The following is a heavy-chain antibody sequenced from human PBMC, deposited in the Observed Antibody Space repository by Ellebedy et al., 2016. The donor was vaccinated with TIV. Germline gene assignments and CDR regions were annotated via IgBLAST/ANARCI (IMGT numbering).Heavy chain of an antibody. Sequence: SETLSLTCTVSGGSINSYYWSWIRQPPGKGLEWIGYIYYSGSTNFNPSLKSRVTISVDTSKNPFSLKLSSVTAADTAVYYCARAQINDFWSGYYTHYYSYGMDVWGQGTTVTVSS. V-gene: IGHV4-59*01. CDR3: ARAQINDFWSGYYTHYYSYGMDV. CDR2: IYYSGST. CDR1: GGSINSYY. J-gene: IGHJ6*02. D-gene: IGHD3-3*01.